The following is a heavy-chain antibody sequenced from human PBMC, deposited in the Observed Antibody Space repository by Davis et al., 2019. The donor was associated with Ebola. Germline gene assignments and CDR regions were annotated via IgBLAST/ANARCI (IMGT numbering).Heavy chain of an antibody. J-gene: IGHJ4*02. CDR2: ISGSGGST. V-gene: IGHV3-23*01. D-gene: IGHD3-10*01. Sequence: GGSLRLSCAASGFTFSSYAMSWVRQAPGKGLEWVSAISGSGGSTYYADSVKGRFNISRDHAKNSLYLQMNSLRVEDTGVYYCARFSRGELENYWSQGTLVTVSS. CDR3: ARFSRGELENY. CDR1: GFTFSSYA.